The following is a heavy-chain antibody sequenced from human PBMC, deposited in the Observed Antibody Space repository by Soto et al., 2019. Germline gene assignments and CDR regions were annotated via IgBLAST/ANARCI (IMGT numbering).Heavy chain of an antibody. CDR2: INAGNGNT. CDR1: GYTFTSYA. CDR3: ARAPGMITFGGVTLGYNWFDP. Sequence: ASVKVSCKASGYTFTSYAMQWVRQAPGQRLEWMGWINAGNGNTKYSQKFQGRVTITRDTSASTAYMELSSLRSEDTAVYYCARAPGMITFGGVTLGYNWFDPWGQGTLVTVSS. V-gene: IGHV1-3*01. D-gene: IGHD3-16*01. J-gene: IGHJ5*02.